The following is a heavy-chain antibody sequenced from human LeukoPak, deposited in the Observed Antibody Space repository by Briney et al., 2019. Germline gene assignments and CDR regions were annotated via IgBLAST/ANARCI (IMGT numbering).Heavy chain of an antibody. V-gene: IGHV4-39*07. J-gene: IGHJ6*04. CDR3: ARGGPTVTTLDV. Sequence: SETLSLTCTVSGGSISSSSYYWGWIRQPPGKGLEWIGSIYYSGSTYYNPSLKSRVTISVDTSKNQFSLKLSSVTAADTAVYYCARGGPTVTTLDVWGKGTTVTVSS. CDR2: IYYSGST. CDR1: GGSISSSSYY. D-gene: IGHD4-11*01.